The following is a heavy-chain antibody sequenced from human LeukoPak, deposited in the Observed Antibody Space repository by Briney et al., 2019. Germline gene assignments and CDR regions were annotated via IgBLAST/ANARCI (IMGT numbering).Heavy chain of an antibody. CDR3: AKGSFYDRSGYNDY. V-gene: IGHV3-23*01. CDR2: IGGGVVGST. Sequence: PGGSLRLSCAASRFTFSNYAMSWVRQAPGKGLEWVSAIGGGVVGSTFSTDSVKGRFTISRDSSKNTLYLQMNSLRAEDTAVYYCAKGSFYDRSGYNDYWGQGTLVTVSS. D-gene: IGHD3-22*01. CDR1: RFTFSNYA. J-gene: IGHJ4*02.